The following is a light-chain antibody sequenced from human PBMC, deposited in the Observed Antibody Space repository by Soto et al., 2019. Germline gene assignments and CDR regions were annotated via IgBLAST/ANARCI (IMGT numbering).Light chain of an antibody. Sequence: EIVLTQSPGTRSLSPGERATLSCRASQSISSSYLTWYQQKPGQAPRLLIYGASSRATGIPDRFSGSRSGTAFTLTINGLEPEDFAVYYCQQYGSSPYTFGQGTKLEIK. J-gene: IGKJ2*01. CDR1: QSISSSY. CDR2: GAS. CDR3: QQYGSSPYT. V-gene: IGKV3-20*01.